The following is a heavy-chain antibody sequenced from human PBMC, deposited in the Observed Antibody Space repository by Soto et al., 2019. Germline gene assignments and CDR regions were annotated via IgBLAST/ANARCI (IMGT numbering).Heavy chain of an antibody. CDR3: ARSFDYGYIHH. J-gene: IGHJ4*02. Sequence: EVQLVETGGGLTQPGGSLRLSCENSGFTVNSDYMSWVRQAPGKGLEWFSIIYAGGSTYYADSVRGRFTISSDNSRNTLYLHMNSLRVEDTAVYYCARSFDYGYIHHWGQGTLVTVSS. CDR1: GFTVNSDY. D-gene: IGHD3-10*01. V-gene: IGHV3-53*02. CDR2: IYAGGST.